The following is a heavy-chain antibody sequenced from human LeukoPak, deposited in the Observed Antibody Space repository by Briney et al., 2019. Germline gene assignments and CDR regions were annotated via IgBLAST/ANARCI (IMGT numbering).Heavy chain of an antibody. D-gene: IGHD3-22*01. CDR1: GFTFSSYA. CDR3: ARATFYYYDSSGYYNY. CDR2: INSNGGST. J-gene: IGHJ4*02. Sequence: GGSLTLSCAASGFTFSSYAMHWVRQAPGKGLEYVSAINSNGGSTYYANFVKGRLIITRDNSKNTLYLQMGSRRAEDMAVYYCARATFYYYDSSGYYNYWGQGTLVTVSS. V-gene: IGHV3-64*01.